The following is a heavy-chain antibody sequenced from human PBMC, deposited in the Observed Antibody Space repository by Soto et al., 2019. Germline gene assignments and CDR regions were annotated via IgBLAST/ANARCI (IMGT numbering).Heavy chain of an antibody. V-gene: IGHV3-33*01. CDR1: GFTFSSYG. D-gene: IGHD4-17*01. CDR2: IWYDVSNE. Sequence: QVQLVESGGGVVQPGRSLRLSCAASGFTFSSYGMHWVRQAPGKGLEWVAVIWYDVSNEYYADSVKGRFTISRDNSKKTLYLQMNSLRAEDTAVYYCAREGNYGDYYYYYGMDVWGQGTTVTVSS. CDR3: AREGNYGDYYYYYGMDV. J-gene: IGHJ6*02.